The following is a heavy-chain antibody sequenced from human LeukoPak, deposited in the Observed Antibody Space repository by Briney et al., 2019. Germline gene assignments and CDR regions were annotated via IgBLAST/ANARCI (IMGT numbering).Heavy chain of an antibody. CDR2: ISGDGGST. Sequence: GGSLTLSCAASGFTFDDYAMHWVRQAPGKGLEWVSLISGDGGSTYYADSVKGRFTISRDNSKNSLYLQMNSLRTEDTALYYCAKGAVVPAAIYYYYYGMDVWGQGTTVTVSS. J-gene: IGHJ6*02. CDR1: GFTFDDYA. V-gene: IGHV3-43*02. D-gene: IGHD2-2*01. CDR3: AKGAVVPAAIYYYYYGMDV.